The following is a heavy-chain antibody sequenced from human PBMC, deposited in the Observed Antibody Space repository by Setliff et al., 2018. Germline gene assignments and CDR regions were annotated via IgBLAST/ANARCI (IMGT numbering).Heavy chain of an antibody. J-gene: IGHJ4*02. D-gene: IGHD3-3*02. Sequence: PSETLSLTCSVSGGSIDSHYWSWIRQPPGKGLEWIGSIYYSGNTNYNPSLKSRVTISIDTSKNQFSLKLSSVTAADTAVYHCARGRELSISHFDYWGQGTLVTVSS. CDR1: GGSIDSHY. CDR3: ARGRELSISHFDY. CDR2: IYYSGNT. V-gene: IGHV4-59*11.